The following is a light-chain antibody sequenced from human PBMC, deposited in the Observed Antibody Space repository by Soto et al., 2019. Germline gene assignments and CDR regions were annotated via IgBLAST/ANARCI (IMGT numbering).Light chain of an antibody. CDR2: GAS. V-gene: IGKV1-6*01. J-gene: IGKJ1*01. Sequence: IQMTQSPSSLSASVGDRGTITCQASQDISNYLNWYQQKPGKPAKVLIYGASNLQSGVTPRFSGRGSGTDFTLAISSLQPEDSATYYCLQDINYPWTFGQGTKVDIK. CDR1: QDISNY. CDR3: LQDINYPWT.